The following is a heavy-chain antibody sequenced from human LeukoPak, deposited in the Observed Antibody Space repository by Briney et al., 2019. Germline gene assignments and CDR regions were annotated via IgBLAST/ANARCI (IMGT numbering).Heavy chain of an antibody. Sequence: GGSLRLSCAASGFTFSSYWMSWVRQAPGKGLEWVANIKQDGSEKYYVDSVKGRFTISRDNAKNSLYLQMNSLRAEDTAVYYCARGNYDSSGYVDYWGQGTLVTVSS. CDR2: IKQDGSEK. CDR3: ARGNYDSSGYVDY. V-gene: IGHV3-7*03. CDR1: GFTFSSYW. J-gene: IGHJ4*02. D-gene: IGHD3-22*01.